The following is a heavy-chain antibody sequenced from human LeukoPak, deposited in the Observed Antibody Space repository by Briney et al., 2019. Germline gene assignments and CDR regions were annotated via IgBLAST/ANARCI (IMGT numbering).Heavy chain of an antibody. J-gene: IGHJ4*02. CDR1: GYRFSDYW. CDR2: IYPGDSDT. CDR3: ARLFWGYSGYDGGGDY. V-gene: IGHV5-51*01. Sequence: GESLKISCKVSGYRFSDYWIAWVRQMPGKGLEWVGIIYPGDSDTRYSPSLQGRVALSVDKSINAAYMEWSSLKASDTGIYYCARLFWGYSGYDGGGDYWGQGTLVTVSS. D-gene: IGHD5-12*01.